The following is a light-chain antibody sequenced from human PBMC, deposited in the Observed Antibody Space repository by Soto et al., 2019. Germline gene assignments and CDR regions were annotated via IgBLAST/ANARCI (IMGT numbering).Light chain of an antibody. Sequence: QSVLTQPXSASGTPGQXVTIXXXXXXXYIGTNLVYWYQQLPGTAPKVLIYRNNQRPSGVPDRFSGAKSGTSASLAISGLRSEDEADYYCAAWDDSMSGYVFGTGTX. CDR3: AAWDDSMSGYV. CDR2: RNN. J-gene: IGLJ1*01. V-gene: IGLV1-47*01. CDR1: XXYIGTNL.